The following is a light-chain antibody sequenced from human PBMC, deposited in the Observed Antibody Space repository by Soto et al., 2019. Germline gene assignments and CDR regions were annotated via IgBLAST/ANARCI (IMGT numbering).Light chain of an antibody. V-gene: IGKV3D-20*02. CDR1: QNVTSTY. J-gene: IGKJ1*01. CDR3: QQRSDWPPT. Sequence: VLTQSPGTLSLSPGERASLSCRASQNVTSTYLAWYQQRPGQPPRLLIYAAFSRATGVPDRFSASGSGTDFTLTISSPEAEDFAVYYCQQRSDWPPTFGQGTKVDIK. CDR2: AAF.